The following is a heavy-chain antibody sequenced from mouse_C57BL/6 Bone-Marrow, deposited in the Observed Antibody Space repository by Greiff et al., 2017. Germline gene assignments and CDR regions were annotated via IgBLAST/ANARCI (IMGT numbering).Heavy chain of an antibody. V-gene: IGHV3-6*01. D-gene: IGHD2-3*01. CDR3: ARFGRWLGWFAY. CDR1: GYSITSGYY. J-gene: IGHJ3*01. CDR2: ISYDGSN. Sequence: EVKLMESGPGLVKPSQSLSLTCSVTGYSITSGYYWNWIRQFPGNKLEWMGYISYDGSNNYNPSLKNRISITRYTSKNQFFLKLNSVTTEDTATYYCARFGRWLGWFAYWGQGTLVTVSA.